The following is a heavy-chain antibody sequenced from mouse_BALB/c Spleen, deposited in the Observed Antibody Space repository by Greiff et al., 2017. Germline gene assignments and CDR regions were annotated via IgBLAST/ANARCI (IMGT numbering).Heavy chain of an antibody. Sequence: QVQLKESGAELARPGASVKMSCKASGYTFTSYTMHWVKQRPGQGLEWIGYINPSSGYTNYNQKFKDKATLTADKSSSTAYMQLSSLTSEDSAVYYCARLTMITPYWGQGTLVTVSA. CDR1: GYTFTSYT. CDR3: ARLTMITPY. J-gene: IGHJ3*01. D-gene: IGHD2-4*01. V-gene: IGHV1-4*01. CDR2: INPSSGYT.